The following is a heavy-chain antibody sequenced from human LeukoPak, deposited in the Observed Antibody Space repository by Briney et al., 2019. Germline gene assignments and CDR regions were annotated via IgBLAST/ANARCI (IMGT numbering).Heavy chain of an antibody. CDR3: ASSRPALRWAFDY. D-gene: IGHD4-23*01. Sequence: PSETLSLTCAVSGGSISSSNWWSWVRQPPGKGLEWIGEIYHSGSTNYNPSLKSRVTISVDTSKNQFSLKLSSVTAADTAVYYCASSRPALRWAFDYWGQGTLVTVSS. J-gene: IGHJ4*02. CDR1: GGSISSSNW. CDR2: IYHSGST. V-gene: IGHV4-4*02.